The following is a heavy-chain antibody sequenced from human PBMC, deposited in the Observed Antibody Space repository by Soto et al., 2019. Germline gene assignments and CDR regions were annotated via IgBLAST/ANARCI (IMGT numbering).Heavy chain of an antibody. J-gene: IGHJ3*02. CDR1: GGSISNYY. CDR2: VYYSGST. V-gene: IGHV4-59*08. CDR3: ASAGVVVAAARSSLGAFDI. D-gene: IGHD2-2*01. Sequence: QVQLQESGPGLVKPSETLSLTCTVSGGSISNYYWSWIRQPPGKGLEWIGYVYYSGSTNYNPSLKSRVTISLDTSKNQFSLIMNTVTAADTAVYYCASAGVVVAAARSSLGAFDIWGHGTMVTVSS.